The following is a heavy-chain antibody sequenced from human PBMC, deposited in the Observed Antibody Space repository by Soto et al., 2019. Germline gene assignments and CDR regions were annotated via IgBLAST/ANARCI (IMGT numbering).Heavy chain of an antibody. CDR2: IYYSGST. V-gene: IGHV4-31*03. D-gene: IGHD3-10*01. Sequence: TLSLTCTVSGGSISSGGYYWSWIRQHPGKGLEWIGYIYYSGSTYYNPSLKSRVTISVDTSKNQFSLKLSSVTAADTAVYYCARCPLRWFGELPTYYGMDVWGQGTTVTVSS. CDR1: GGSISSGGYY. CDR3: ARCPLRWFGELPTYYGMDV. J-gene: IGHJ6*02.